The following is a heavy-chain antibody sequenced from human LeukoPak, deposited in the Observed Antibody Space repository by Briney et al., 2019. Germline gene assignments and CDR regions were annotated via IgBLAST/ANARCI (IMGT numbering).Heavy chain of an antibody. D-gene: IGHD2-2*01. CDR1: GYTFTSYY. CDR3: ARRVVPAAHDAFDI. CDR2: INPSGGGT. J-gene: IGHJ3*02. V-gene: IGHV1-46*01. Sequence: ASVKVSCKASGYTFTSYYIHRVRQAPGQGLEWMGIINPSGGGTTYAQKFQGRVTMTTDTSTSTAYMELRSLRSDDTAVYYCARRVVPAAHDAFDIWGQGTMVTVSS.